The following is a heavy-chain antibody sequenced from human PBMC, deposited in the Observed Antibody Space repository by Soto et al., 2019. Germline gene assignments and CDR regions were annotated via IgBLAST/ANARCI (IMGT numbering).Heavy chain of an antibody. V-gene: IGHV3-33*01. CDR1: GFSFNNNG. Sequence: PGGSLRLSCAASGFSFNNNGMHWVRQAPGKGLEWVAAIWYDGSYEYYGDSVKGRFTISRDNSKTTLYLQMNSMRAEDTAVYYCASEPMVRGVPNWLDPWGQGTLVTVSS. CDR3: ASEPMVRGVPNWLDP. D-gene: IGHD3-10*01. J-gene: IGHJ5*01. CDR2: IWYDGSYE.